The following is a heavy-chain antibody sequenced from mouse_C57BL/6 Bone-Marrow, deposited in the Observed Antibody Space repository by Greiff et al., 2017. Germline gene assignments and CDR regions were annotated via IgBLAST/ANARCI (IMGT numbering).Heavy chain of an antibody. Sequence: EVQLQQSGPELVKPGASVKISCKASGYSFPDYNMNWVKQSNGKSLEWIVVINPNNGTTSYNQKFKGKSTLTVDQSSNTANMQLHSLTSEDSAVYYCARAVLRWGVYVDYGGQGTTPTVSS. V-gene: IGHV1-39*01. J-gene: IGHJ2*01. CDR1: GYSFPDYN. D-gene: IGHD1-1*01. CDR2: INPNNGTT. CDR3: ARAVLRWGVYVDY.